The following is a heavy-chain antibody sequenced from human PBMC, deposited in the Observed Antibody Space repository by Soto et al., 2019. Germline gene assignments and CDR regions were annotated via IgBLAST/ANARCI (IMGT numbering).Heavy chain of an antibody. J-gene: IGHJ6*02. CDR2: IYYSGST. CDR3: ARHNDDSSATAVDV. D-gene: IGHD3-22*01. Sequence: QVQLQESGPGLVKPSQTLSLTCTVSGGSISSGGYYWSWISQHPGKGLEWIGYIYYSGSTYYNQSLKSRVTISVDTSKNKFSLKLSSVTAADTAVYYCARHNDDSSATAVDVWGQGTTVTVSS. CDR1: GGSISSGGYY. V-gene: IGHV4-31*03.